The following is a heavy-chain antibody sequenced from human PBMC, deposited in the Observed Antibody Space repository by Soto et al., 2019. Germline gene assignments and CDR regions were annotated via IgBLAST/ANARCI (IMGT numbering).Heavy chain of an antibody. CDR2: IYHSGST. Sequence: AETLSLTCAVSGGSISSSNWWICVRQPPGKGLEWIGEIYHSGSTNYNPSLKSRVTISVDKSKNQFSLKLSSVTAADTAVYYCARKNDYGDHVNFDYSRKGTMFTVSS. D-gene: IGHD4-17*01. CDR1: GGSISSSNW. V-gene: IGHV4-4*02. J-gene: IGHJ4*02. CDR3: ARKNDYGDHVNFDY.